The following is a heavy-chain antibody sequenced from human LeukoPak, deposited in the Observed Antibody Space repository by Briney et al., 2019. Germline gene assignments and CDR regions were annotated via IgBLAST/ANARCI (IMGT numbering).Heavy chain of an antibody. CDR1: GFIFSSYA. CDR3: ARDRNGGGPPDY. D-gene: IGHD2-8*02. J-gene: IGHJ4*02. CDR2: ISYDGSNK. V-gene: IGHV3-30*04. Sequence: GGSLRLSCAASGFIFSSYAMHWVRQAPGKGLEWVAVISYDGSNKYYADSVKGRFTISRDNSKNTLYLQMNSLRAEDTAVYYCARDRNGGGPPDYWGQGTLVTVSS.